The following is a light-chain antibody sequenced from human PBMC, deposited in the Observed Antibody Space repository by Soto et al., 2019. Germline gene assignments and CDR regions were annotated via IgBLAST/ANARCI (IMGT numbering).Light chain of an antibody. Sequence: QSALTQPPSASGTPGQSVTISCTGTSSDVGGHKYVSWYQVHPGKAPKLIIYEVSQRPSGVPDRFSGSKSGNTASLTVSGLQAEDEADYYCSSYAGSNNFVAFGGGTKLTVL. V-gene: IGLV2-8*01. CDR2: EVS. CDR1: SSDVGGHKY. CDR3: SSYAGSNNFVA. J-gene: IGLJ2*01.